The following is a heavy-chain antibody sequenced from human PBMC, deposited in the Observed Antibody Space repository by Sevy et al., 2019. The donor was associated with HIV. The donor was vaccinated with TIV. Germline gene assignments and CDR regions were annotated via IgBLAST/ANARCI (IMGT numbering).Heavy chain of an antibody. CDR2: IDTSGGT. J-gene: IGHJ4*02. Sequence: AETLSLTCTVSGGSISSYYWSWIRQPAGKGLEWIGRIDTSGGTNYNPSLKSRVTMSVDTSKNQFSLKLSSLTAADTAVYYCARDTIAGYSGYDFDYWGQGTLVTVSS. D-gene: IGHD5-12*01. CDR1: GGSISSYY. V-gene: IGHV4-4*07. CDR3: ARDTIAGYSGYDFDY.